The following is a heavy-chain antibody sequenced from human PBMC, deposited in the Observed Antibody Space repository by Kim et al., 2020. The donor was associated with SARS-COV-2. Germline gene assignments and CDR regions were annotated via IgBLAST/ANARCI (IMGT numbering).Heavy chain of an antibody. Sequence: GGSLRLSCAASGFTFSNYAIHWVRQAPGKGLEWVAVISYDGTNKYYADSVKGRFTISRDNSKNTLYLQMNSLRAEETAVYYCARDVLRYFDWLLFCGGMDVWGQGTTVTVSS. J-gene: IGHJ6*02. V-gene: IGHV3-30-3*01. CDR2: ISYDGTNK. D-gene: IGHD3-9*01. CDR1: GFTFSNYA. CDR3: ARDVLRYFDWLLFCGGMDV.